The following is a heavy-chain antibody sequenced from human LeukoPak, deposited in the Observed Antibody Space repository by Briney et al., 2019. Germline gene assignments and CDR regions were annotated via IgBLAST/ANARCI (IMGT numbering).Heavy chain of an antibody. CDR3: AKGSYYDSSGSFYFDY. D-gene: IGHD3-22*01. CDR1: GFTLSSYA. J-gene: IGHJ4*02. V-gene: IGHV3-23*01. CDR2: ISGSGGST. Sequence: PGGSLRLSCAASGFTLSSYAMSWVRQAPGKGLEWVSVISGSGGSTYYADSVKGRFTISRDNSKNTLYVQMNSLGTEDTAAYYCAKGSYYDSSGSFYFDYWGQGTLVTVSS.